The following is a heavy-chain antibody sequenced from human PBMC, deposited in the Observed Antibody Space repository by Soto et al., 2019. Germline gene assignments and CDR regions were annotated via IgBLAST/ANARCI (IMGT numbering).Heavy chain of an antibody. V-gene: IGHV3-7*05. CDR2: IKQDGSEK. CDR1: GFTFSSDW. D-gene: IGHD6-13*01. J-gene: IGHJ4*02. Sequence: EVQLVESGGGLVQPGGSLRVSCAASGFTFSSDWMSWVRQAPGKGLEWVANIKQDGSEKYYVDSVKGRFTISRDNAKNSLYLQMNSLRAEDTAVYYCARLSAGSGRNYWGQGTLVTVSS. CDR3: ARLSAGSGRNY.